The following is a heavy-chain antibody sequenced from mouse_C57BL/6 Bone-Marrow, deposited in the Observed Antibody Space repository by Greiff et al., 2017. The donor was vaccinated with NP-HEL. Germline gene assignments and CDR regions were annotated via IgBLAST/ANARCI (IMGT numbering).Heavy chain of an antibody. CDR2: IYPGDGDT. V-gene: IGHV1-80*01. Sequence: QVQLQQSGAELVKPGASVKISCKASGYEFSNYWMNWVKQRPGKGLEWIGQIYPGDGDTNYNGKFKDKATLTADKSSRTAYMKLSRLTSEDSAVYFCARGAYWGQGTLVTVSA. J-gene: IGHJ3*01. CDR3: ARGAY. CDR1: GYEFSNYW.